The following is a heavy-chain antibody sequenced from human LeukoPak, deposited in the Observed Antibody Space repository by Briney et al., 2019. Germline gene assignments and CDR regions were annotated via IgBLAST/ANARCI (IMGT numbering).Heavy chain of an antibody. CDR2: ISGSGGST. Sequence: GGSLRLSCVASGFTFSTYGMSWVRQAPGKGLEWVSAISGSGGSTYYADSVKGRFNISRDNSKNTLYLQMNSLRAEDTAVYYCAKDGGEYYDILTGYYPRLYYMDVWGKGTTVTISS. J-gene: IGHJ6*03. CDR1: GFTFSTYG. V-gene: IGHV3-23*01. D-gene: IGHD3-9*01. CDR3: AKDGGEYYDILTGYYPRLYYMDV.